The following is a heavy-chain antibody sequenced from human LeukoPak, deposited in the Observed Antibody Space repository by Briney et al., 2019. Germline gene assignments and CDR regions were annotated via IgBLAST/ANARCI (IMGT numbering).Heavy chain of an antibody. V-gene: IGHV4-34*01. CDR3: ARHGIKAAADLDY. Sequence: SETLSLTCAVYGGSFSGYYWSWIRQPPGKGLEWIGSIYYSGSIYYNPSLKSRVTISVDTSKNQFSLKLSSVTAADTAVYYCARHGIKAAADLDYWGQGTLVTVSS. CDR2: IYYSGSI. D-gene: IGHD6-13*01. J-gene: IGHJ4*02. CDR1: GGSFSGYY.